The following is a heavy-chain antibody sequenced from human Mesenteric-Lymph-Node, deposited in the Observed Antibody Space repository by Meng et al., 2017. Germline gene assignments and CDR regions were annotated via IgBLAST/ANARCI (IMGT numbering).Heavy chain of an antibody. CDR3: ARGGNFDP. J-gene: IGHJ5*02. Sequence: QVQLMQSGAEVKKPGASVKVSCTASGYTFTAYYIHWVRQAPGQGLEYMGWISTNTGTPTYTQGFTGRFVFSLDTSVSTAYLQISSLKAEDTAVYYCARGGNFDPWGQGTLVTVSS. CDR1: GYTFTAYY. CDR2: ISTNTGTP. D-gene: IGHD2/OR15-2a*01. V-gene: IGHV7-4-1*02.